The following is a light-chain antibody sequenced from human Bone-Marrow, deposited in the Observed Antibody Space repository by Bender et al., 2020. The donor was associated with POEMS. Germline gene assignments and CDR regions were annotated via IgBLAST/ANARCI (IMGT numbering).Light chain of an antibody. CDR2: GNV. V-gene: IGLV1-40*01. Sequence: QSVLTQPPSVSGAPGQRVTISCTGSSSNIGAGYDVHWYQQLPGTAPKRLIYGNVNRPSGVPDRFSGSKSGTSASLAITGLQAEDEADYHCQSYDSALSGWVFGGGTKLTVL. CDR1: SSNIGAGYD. CDR3: QSYDSALSGWV. J-gene: IGLJ3*02.